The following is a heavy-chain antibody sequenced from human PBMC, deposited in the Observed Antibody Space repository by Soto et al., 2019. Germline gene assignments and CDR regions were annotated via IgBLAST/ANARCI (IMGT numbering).Heavy chain of an antibody. CDR1: GYSFTSYW. Sequence: GESLKISCKGSGYSFTSYWISWVRQMPGKGLEWMGRIDPSDSYTNYSPSFQGHVTISADKSISTAYLQWSSLKASDTAMYYCALFQAAAGDNDLTFDYWGQGPLVTVS. CDR2: IDPSDSYT. D-gene: IGHD6-13*01. V-gene: IGHV5-10-1*01. J-gene: IGHJ4*02. CDR3: ALFQAAAGDNDLTFDY.